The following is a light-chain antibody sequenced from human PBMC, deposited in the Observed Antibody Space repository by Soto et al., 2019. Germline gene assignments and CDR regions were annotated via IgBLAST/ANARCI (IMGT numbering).Light chain of an antibody. CDR2: AAS. Sequence: DIQMTQSPSSLSASVGDRVTITCRASRSVSNQFSSYQQKPGKAPKLLIYAASNLQSGVPSRLSGSGSGTDFTLTISSLRPEDFATYYCHQLNSYPLTFGGGTKVDIK. J-gene: IGKJ4*01. V-gene: IGKV1-17*01. CDR1: RSVSNQ. CDR3: HQLNSYPLT.